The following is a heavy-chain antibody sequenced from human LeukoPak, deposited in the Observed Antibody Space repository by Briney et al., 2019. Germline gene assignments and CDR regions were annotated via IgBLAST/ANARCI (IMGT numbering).Heavy chain of an antibody. CDR3: ARAPVATPSEFDY. D-gene: IGHD5-12*01. CDR2: ISYGGNT. CDR1: GGSISSGGCW. J-gene: IGHJ4*02. V-gene: IGHV4-31*11. Sequence: SQTLSLTCAGSGGSISSGGCWWRWVRQHPRKGPGGIGYISYGGNTYYNPSLKSRVAISADTPKNQFSLKLSSTTAADTAVYYCARAPVATPSEFDYWGQGTLVTVSS.